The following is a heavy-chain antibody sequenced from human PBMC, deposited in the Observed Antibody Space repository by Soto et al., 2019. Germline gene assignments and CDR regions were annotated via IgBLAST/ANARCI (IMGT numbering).Heavy chain of an antibody. V-gene: IGHV2-5*02. CDR1: GFSLITSGLG. Sequence: SGPTLVNPTQTLTLTCTFSGFSLITSGLGVGWIRQPPGKALEWLALIYWDDDKRYSPSLKNRLTITKDTSKNQVVLTVTNVDPVDTGTYYCAHRRPNSSGWPFDYWGQGTLVTVSS. CDR3: AHRRPNSSGWPFDY. CDR2: IYWDDDK. J-gene: IGHJ4*02. D-gene: IGHD6-19*01.